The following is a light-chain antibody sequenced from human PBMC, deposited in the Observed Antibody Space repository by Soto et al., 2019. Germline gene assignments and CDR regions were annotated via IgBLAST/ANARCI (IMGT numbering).Light chain of an antibody. J-gene: IGKJ1*01. CDR2: DAS. CDR1: QSVSSN. V-gene: IGKV3-15*01. CDR3: QQYNNWPRT. Sequence: EIVMTQSPATLSASPGEGATLSCRASQSVSSNLAWFQQKPGQAPRLLIYDASTRATGIPARFSGSGSGTEFTLTISSLQSEDFAVYYCQQYNNWPRTFGQGTKVEIK.